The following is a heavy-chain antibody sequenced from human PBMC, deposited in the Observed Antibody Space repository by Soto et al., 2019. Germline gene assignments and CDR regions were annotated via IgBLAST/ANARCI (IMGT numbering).Heavy chain of an antibody. D-gene: IGHD2-15*01. J-gene: IGHJ6*02. V-gene: IGHV4-39*01. CDR3: ARHAGGGRFYYGMDG. Sequence: SGTLSLTCTVSGGCIRSYKYFWGWFHQPPGKGLEWNANIYYSGTTSYNPSLKSRSTISVDTSKNQFSLKLTSVTAADTAIYYCARHAGGGRFYYGMDGWGQGTTVTVSS. CDR1: GGCIRSYKYF. CDR2: IYYSGTT.